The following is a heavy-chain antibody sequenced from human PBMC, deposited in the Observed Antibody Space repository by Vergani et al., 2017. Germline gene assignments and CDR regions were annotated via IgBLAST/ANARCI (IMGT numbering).Heavy chain of an antibody. CDR1: GFTFNSYA. CDR2: IRYDGSNK. D-gene: IGHD6-13*01. Sequence: VQLLESGGGSVQPGGSLRLSCAASGFTFNSYAMSWVRQAPGKGLEWVAFIRYDGSNKYYADSVKGRFTISRDNSKNTLYLQMNSLRAEDTAVYYCAKDIAAAGTFDYWGQGTLVTVSS. CDR3: AKDIAAAGTFDY. V-gene: IGHV3-30*02. J-gene: IGHJ4*02.